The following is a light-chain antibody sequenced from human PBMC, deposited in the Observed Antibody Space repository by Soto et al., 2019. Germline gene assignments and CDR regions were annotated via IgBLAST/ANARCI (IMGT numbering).Light chain of an antibody. CDR3: QTWGTGFQV. V-gene: IGLV2-14*01. J-gene: IGLJ2*01. CDR1: SSDIGAYDY. Sequence: QSALTQPASLSGSPGQSITISCTGTSSDIGAYDYVSWFQQHPGKAPKLMISEVNNRPSGVSNRFSGSKSGNTAYLTISGLQVEDEADYYCQTWGTGFQVFGGGTKLTVL. CDR2: EVN.